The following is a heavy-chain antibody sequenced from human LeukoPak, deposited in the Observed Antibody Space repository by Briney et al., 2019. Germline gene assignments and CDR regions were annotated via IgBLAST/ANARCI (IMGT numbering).Heavy chain of an antibody. J-gene: IGHJ4*02. CDR2: ISSSSSYI. D-gene: IGHD4-17*01. V-gene: IGHV3-21*01. CDR3: AKDLTTATTQGDY. CDR1: GFTFSSYE. Sequence: GGSLRLSCAASGFTFSSYEMNWVRQAPGKGLEWVSSISSSSSYIYYADSVKGRFTISRDNSKSTLYLQMNSLRAEDTAVYYCAKDLTTATTQGDYWGQGTLVTVSS.